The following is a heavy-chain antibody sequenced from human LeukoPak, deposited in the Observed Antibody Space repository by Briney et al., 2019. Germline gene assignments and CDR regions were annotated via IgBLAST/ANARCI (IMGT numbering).Heavy chain of an antibody. V-gene: IGHV3-23*01. Sequence: GGSLRLSCAASGFTFDDYGMSWVRQAPGKGLEWVSAISGSGGSTYYADSVKGRFTISRDNSKNTLYLQMNSLRAEDTAVYYCAKDPRGYSSGWGQGTLVTVSS. CDR1: GFTFDDYG. CDR3: AKDPRGYSSG. D-gene: IGHD6-19*01. CDR2: ISGSGGST. J-gene: IGHJ4*02.